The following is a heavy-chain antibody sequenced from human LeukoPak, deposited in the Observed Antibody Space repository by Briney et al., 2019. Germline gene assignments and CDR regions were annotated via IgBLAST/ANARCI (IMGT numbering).Heavy chain of an antibody. Sequence: GSLRLSCAASGFTFSSYAMHWVRQPPGKGLEWIGSIYYSGSTYYNPSLKSRVTISVDTSKNQFSLKLSSVTAADTAVYYCARFYGSGSYYSFDYWGQGTLVTVSS. CDR3: ARFYGSGSYYSFDY. V-gene: IGHV4-39*07. D-gene: IGHD3-10*01. J-gene: IGHJ4*02. CDR2: IYYSGST. CDR1: GFTFSSYA.